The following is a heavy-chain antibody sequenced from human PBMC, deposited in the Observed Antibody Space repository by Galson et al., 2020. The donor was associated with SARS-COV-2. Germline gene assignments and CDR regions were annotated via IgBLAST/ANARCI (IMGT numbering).Heavy chain of an antibody. Sequence: SETLSLTCAAFGGSFSGYSWSWFRQPPGKGLEWIGEIHHSGSPNNNPSPKSRDTISVDTSKNKFSLKLSSVTAADTAVYYCARGRTVTTFYYSYGMDVWGQGTTVTVSS. J-gene: IGHJ6*02. CDR2: IHHSGSP. V-gene: IGHV4-34*04. D-gene: IGHD1-7*01. CDR3: ARGRTVTTFYYSYGMDV. CDR1: GGSFSGYS.